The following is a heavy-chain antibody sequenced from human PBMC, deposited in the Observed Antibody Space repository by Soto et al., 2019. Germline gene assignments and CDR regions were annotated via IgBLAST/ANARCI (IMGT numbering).Heavy chain of an antibody. Sequence: EVQLWESGGGLVQPGGSLRLSCAVSGFTFSSHVMSWVRQAPGKGLAWVSAISGTGGTYYADSVKGRFTISRDNSKNALYLQMNSLRDDDTAVYYYAKDRRGAYCSGGICYSPDYWGQGTLVIVSS. CDR1: GFTFSSHV. V-gene: IGHV3-23*01. CDR2: ISGTGGT. D-gene: IGHD2-15*01. CDR3: AKDRRGAYCSGGICYSPDY. J-gene: IGHJ4*02.